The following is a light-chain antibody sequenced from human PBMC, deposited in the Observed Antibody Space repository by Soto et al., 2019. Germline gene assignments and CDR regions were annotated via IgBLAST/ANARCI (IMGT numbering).Light chain of an antibody. CDR3: QQCRNWPLT. Sequence: EIVMTQSPATLSVSPGEGATLSCKASQNVYNNLAWYQQRPGQPPRLLIYDASTRATGISARFSGSGYGTEFTLTISSLQSEDFALYFCQQCRNWPLTFGGGTK. CDR2: DAS. CDR1: QNVYNN. J-gene: IGKJ4*01. V-gene: IGKV3-15*01.